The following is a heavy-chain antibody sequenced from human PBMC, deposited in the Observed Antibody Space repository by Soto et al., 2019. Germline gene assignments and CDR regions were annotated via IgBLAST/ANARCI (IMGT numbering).Heavy chain of an antibody. CDR3: ARFPGYYYYYYMDV. J-gene: IGHJ6*03. V-gene: IGHV1-8*01. CDR1: GYTFTSYD. Sequence: QVQLVQSGAEVKKPGASVKVSCNASGYTFTSYDINWVRQATGQGLEWMGWMNPNSGNTGYAQKFQGRVTMTRNTSISTAYMELSSLRSEYTAVYYCARFPGYYYYYYMDVWGKGTTVTVSS. CDR2: MNPNSGNT.